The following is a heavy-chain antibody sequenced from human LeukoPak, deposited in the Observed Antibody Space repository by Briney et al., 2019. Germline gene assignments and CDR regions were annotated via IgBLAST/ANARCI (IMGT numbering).Heavy chain of an antibody. Sequence: PSETLSLTCIVSGGSISSYYWSWIRQPPGKGLEWIGYIYYSGSTNYNPSLKSRVTISVDTSKNQFSLKLSSVTAADTAVYYCARAPHFFDISGSRYYFDYWGQGTLVTVSS. J-gene: IGHJ4*02. CDR1: GGSISSYY. V-gene: IGHV4-59*01. CDR2: IYYSGST. D-gene: IGHD3-22*01. CDR3: ARAPHFFDISGSRYYFDY.